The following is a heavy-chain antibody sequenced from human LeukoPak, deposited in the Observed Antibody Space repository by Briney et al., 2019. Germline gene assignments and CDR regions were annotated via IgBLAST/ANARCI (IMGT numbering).Heavy chain of an antibody. J-gene: IGHJ5*02. Sequence: KSGGSLRLSCAASGFTFSSYAMSWVRQAPGKGLEWVATIVSDGYKAYYADSVKGRFAISGDNSQNTVHLQMNSLRAEDTATYYCAKEIVFLFGDPWGQGALVTVSS. D-gene: IGHD2/OR15-2a*01. CDR3: AKEIVFLFGDP. CDR1: GFTFSSYA. CDR2: IVSDGYKA. V-gene: IGHV3-23*01.